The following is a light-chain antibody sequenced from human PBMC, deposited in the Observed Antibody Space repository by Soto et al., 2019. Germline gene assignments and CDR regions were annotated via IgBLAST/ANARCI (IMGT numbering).Light chain of an antibody. V-gene: IGLV2-14*01. J-gene: IGLJ1*01. Sequence: SALTQPASVSGSPGQSITISCTGTSSDVGAYNYVSWYQQHPGKAPKVMIYEVTNRPSGVSNRFSGSKSGNTASLTISGLPPEDEADYYCSSYTITSTYVFGTGTKVTVL. CDR2: EVT. CDR3: SSYTITSTYV. CDR1: SSDVGAYNY.